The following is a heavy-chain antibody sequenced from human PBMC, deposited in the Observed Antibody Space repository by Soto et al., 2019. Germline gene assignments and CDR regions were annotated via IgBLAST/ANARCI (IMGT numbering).Heavy chain of an antibody. D-gene: IGHD6-19*01. CDR1: GFTFRGYA. V-gene: IGHV3-21*01. CDR3: ARDLALAGNY. J-gene: IGHJ4*02. CDR2: ISXTXXXP. Sequence: PGGSLRLSCAASGFTFRGYAMNWVRQTQEKGLEXVSXISXTXXXPXXADSVKGRFTISRDNANNSLFLQMNSLRAEDTAIYYCARDLALAGNYWGQGAQVTVSS.